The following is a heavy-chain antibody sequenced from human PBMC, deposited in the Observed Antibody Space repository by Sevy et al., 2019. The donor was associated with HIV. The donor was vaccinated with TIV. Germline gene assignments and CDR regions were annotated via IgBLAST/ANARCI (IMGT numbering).Heavy chain of an antibody. D-gene: IGHD6-13*01. CDR1: GFTFGDYC. CDR2: LKSDVYGGTV. V-gene: IGHV3-49*04. Sequence: GGSLRLSCTASGFTFGDYCMSWVRQAPGKGLEWVAFLKSDVYGGTVDDAASVRGRFAISKDESKTIAYLQMNDLKAEDTCVYYCTGCKAAKSIFDNWGQGALVTVSS. CDR3: TGCKAAKSIFDN. J-gene: IGHJ4*02.